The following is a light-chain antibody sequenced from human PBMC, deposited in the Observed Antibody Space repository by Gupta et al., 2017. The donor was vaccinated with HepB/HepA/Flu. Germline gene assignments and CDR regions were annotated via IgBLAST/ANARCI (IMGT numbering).Light chain of an antibody. CDR1: QSISSY. Sequence: DIQMTQSPSSLSASVGDRVTITCRASQSISSYLNWYQQKPGKAPKLLIYAASSLQSGVPSSFSGSGSGTDFTLTISSLQPEDFATYYCQQSYSTPLTFGKGTKVEIK. CDR2: AAS. CDR3: QQSYSTPLT. J-gene: IGKJ1*01. V-gene: IGKV1-39*01.